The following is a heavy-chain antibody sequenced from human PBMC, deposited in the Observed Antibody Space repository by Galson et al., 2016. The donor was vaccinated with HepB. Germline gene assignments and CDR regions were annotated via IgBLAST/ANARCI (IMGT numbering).Heavy chain of an antibody. CDR3: GVSNSY. CDR2: ISSDGYST. CDR1: GFTFSSYA. V-gene: IGHV3-64D*06. J-gene: IGHJ4*02. D-gene: IGHD4-11*01. Sequence: SLRLSCAASGFTFSSYAIHWVRQAPGKRLEYVSAISSDGYSTYYADSVKGRFTISRDNSKNTLYLQMSSLRAEDTAVLYCGVSNSYWGQGTLVTVSS.